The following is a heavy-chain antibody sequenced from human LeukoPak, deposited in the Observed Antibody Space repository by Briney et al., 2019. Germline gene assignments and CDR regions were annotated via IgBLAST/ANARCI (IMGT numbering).Heavy chain of an antibody. CDR2: IYYSGST. D-gene: IGHD1-26*01. J-gene: IGHJ2*01. CDR3: ARVMGSVTKALGYFDL. V-gene: IGHV4-59*01. CDR1: GGSISSYY. Sequence: PSETLSLTCTVSGGSISSYYWSWIRQPPGKGLEWIGYIYYSGSTNYNPSLKSRVTISVDTSKNQFSLKLSSVTAADTAAYYCARVMGSVTKALGYFDLWGRGTLVTVSS.